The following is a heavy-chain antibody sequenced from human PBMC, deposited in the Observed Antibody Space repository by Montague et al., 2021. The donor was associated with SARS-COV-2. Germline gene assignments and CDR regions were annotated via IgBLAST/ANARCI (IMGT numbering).Heavy chain of an antibody. CDR1: GASVTSPNW. D-gene: IGHD5-12*01. CDR3: ARDADIDVFGSYFDD. V-gene: IGHV4-4*02. Sequence: SETLSLTRVVSGASVTSPNWWSWVRQAPGKGLEWIGEINHRGTINYNPSLKSRVTISVDKSKNNFFLRLSSVTAADTAIYFCARDADIDVFGSYFDDWGQGTLVTVTS. J-gene: IGHJ4*02. CDR2: INHRGTI.